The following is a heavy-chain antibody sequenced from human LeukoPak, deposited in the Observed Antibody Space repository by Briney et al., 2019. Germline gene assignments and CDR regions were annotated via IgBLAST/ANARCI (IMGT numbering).Heavy chain of an antibody. J-gene: IGHJ5*02. CDR3: FGGASSST. CDR2: INPDGSEK. Sequence: PGGSLRLSCATSGFTFSSSWIFWARQAPGKGLQWVATINPDGSEKYYVDSVRGRFSISRDNAKNFLYLQMTSLRAEDTAVYYCFGGASSSTWGQGTLVTVSS. D-gene: IGHD4/OR15-4a*01. V-gene: IGHV3-7*05. CDR1: GFTFSSSW.